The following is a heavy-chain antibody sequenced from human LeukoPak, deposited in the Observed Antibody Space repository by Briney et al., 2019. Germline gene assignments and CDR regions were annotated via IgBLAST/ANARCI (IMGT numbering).Heavy chain of an antibody. CDR2: INPSGGST. V-gene: IGHV1-46*01. J-gene: IGHJ4*02. CDR3: ARAYGSGSYTLLFFDY. Sequence: ASVKVSCKASGYTFTSYYMHWVRQAPGQGLEWMGIINPSGGSTSYAQKFQGRITMTRDTSTSTVYMELSSLRSEDTAVYYCARAYGSGSYTLLFFDYWGQGTLVTVSS. CDR1: GYTFTSYY. D-gene: IGHD3-10*01.